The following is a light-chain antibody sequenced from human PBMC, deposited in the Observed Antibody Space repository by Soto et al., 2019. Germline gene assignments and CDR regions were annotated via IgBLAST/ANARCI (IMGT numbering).Light chain of an antibody. J-gene: IGKJ1*01. V-gene: IGKV1-5*03. CDR2: KAS. CDR3: QQYNSYPWT. CDR1: QSISSW. Sequence: DIQMTQSPSTLSSSFGDRVTITCRASQSISSWLAWYQQKPGKAPKLLIYKASSLESGVPSRFSGSGSGTEFTLTISSLQPDDFATYYCQQYNSYPWTFGQGTKVDIK.